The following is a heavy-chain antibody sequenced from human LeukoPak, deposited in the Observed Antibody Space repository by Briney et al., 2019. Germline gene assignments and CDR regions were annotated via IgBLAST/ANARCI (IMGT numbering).Heavy chain of an antibody. D-gene: IGHD2-2*01. V-gene: IGHV5-51*01. CDR2: IYPGDSDT. CDR3: ARRYCSSTSCYGGEFDY. Sequence: GESLKISCQGSGYSFTSYWIGRVRQLPGKGPEWMGIIYPGDSDTRYSPSFQGQVTISADKSISIAYLQWSSLKASDTAMYYCARRYCSSTSCYGGEFDYWGQGTLVTVSS. J-gene: IGHJ4*02. CDR1: GYSFTSYW.